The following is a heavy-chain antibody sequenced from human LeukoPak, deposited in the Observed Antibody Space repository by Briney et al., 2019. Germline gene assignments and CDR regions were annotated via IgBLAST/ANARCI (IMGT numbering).Heavy chain of an antibody. Sequence: GGSLRLSCAASGFTFGSYAMNWVRQAPGKGLEWISFISSSVNTIYYADSVKGRFTISRDKAKNSLYLQMNSLRDEDTAVYYCVRSIRWSGDYWGQGTLVTVSS. J-gene: IGHJ4*02. D-gene: IGHD4-23*01. V-gene: IGHV3-48*02. CDR3: VRSIRWSGDY. CDR1: GFTFGSYA. CDR2: ISSSVNTI.